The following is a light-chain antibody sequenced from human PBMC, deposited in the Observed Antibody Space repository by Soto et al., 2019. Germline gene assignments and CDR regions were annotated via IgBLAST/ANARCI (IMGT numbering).Light chain of an antibody. J-gene: IGKJ1*01. CDR1: QSVDSNTY. CDR2: GAS. V-gene: IGKV3-20*01. Sequence: EIVLTQSPGTLSLSLGERATLSCRASQSVDSNTYLAWYQQKPGQAPRLLIYGASSRATGIPDRFSGSGSGTDFTLTISRVEPEDFAVYYCQQYGRSPRTLGQGTKVDIK. CDR3: QQYGRSPRT.